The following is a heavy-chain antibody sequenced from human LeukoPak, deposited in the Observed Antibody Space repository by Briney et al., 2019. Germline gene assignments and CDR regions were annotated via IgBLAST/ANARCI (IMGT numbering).Heavy chain of an antibody. V-gene: IGHV3-74*01. CDR2: NNGDGSTT. Sequence: GGSLRLSCVASGFSLSGYWMYWVRQAPGKGLMYISRNNGDGSTTNYADVVKGRFTMSRDNVKNTLYLQMNSLRVEDTAAYYCARDPRNAGLAPWGQGTLVTVSS. CDR3: ARDPRNAGLAP. CDR1: GFSLSGYW. J-gene: IGHJ5*02.